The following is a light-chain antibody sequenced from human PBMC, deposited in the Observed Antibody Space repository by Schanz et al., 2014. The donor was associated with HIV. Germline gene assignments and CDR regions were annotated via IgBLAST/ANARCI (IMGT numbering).Light chain of an antibody. J-gene: IGKJ1*01. Sequence: AIRITQSPSSLSASTGDRVTITCRASQDITSYLAWYQQKPGKAPKLLIYAASTLVSGVPSRFNGSGSGTDFTLTISSLQPEDVATYYCQKYNSAPRTFGQGTKVEIK. CDR1: QDITSY. V-gene: IGKV1-8*01. CDR2: AAS. CDR3: QKYNSAPRT.